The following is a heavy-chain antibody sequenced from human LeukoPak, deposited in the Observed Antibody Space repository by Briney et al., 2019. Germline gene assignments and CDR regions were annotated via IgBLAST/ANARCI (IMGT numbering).Heavy chain of an antibody. CDR1: GGSISSGGYY. V-gene: IGHV4-39*01. CDR3: ARHALGPWLGDYFDY. CDR2: IYYSGST. Sequence: SQTLSLTCTVSGGSISSGGYYWGWIRQPPGKGLEWIGSIYYSGSTYYNPSLKSRVTISVDTSKNQFSLKLSSVTAADTAVYYCARHALGPWLGDYFDYWGQGTLVTVSS. J-gene: IGHJ4*02. D-gene: IGHD6-19*01.